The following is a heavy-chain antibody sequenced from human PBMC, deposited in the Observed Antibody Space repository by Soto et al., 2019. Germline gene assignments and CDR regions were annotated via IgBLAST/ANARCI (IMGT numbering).Heavy chain of an antibody. CDR3: ARDSSGYRPGLGFDY. Sequence: ASVNVSCKASGYTFTGYYMHWVRQAPGQGLEWMGWINPNSGGTNYAQKFQGRVTMTRDTSISTAYMELSRLRSDDTAVYYCARDSSGYRPGLGFDYWGQGTLVTVSS. CDR1: GYTFTGYY. J-gene: IGHJ4*02. V-gene: IGHV1-2*02. CDR2: INPNSGGT. D-gene: IGHD3-22*01.